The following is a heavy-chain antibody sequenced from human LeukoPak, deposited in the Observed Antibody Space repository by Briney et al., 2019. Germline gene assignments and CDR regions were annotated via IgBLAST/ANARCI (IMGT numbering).Heavy chain of an antibody. CDR1: GYTFSSYG. Sequence: ASVKVSCKASGYTFSSYGITWVQQAPGQGLEWMGWISVYNGNPEYAQKFQCRVIMTTDTFTSTAYMELRSPRSDDTSVFYCTRDQYDSVWGSHRPYFDYWGQGTLVNVSS. CDR3: TRDQYDSVWGSHRPYFDY. J-gene: IGHJ4*02. V-gene: IGHV1-18*01. D-gene: IGHD3-16*02. CDR2: ISVYNGNP.